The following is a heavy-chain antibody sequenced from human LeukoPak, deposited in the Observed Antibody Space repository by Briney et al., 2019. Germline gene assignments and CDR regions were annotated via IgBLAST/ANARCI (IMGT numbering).Heavy chain of an antibody. V-gene: IGHV3-7*01. Sequence: GESLKISCKASGFTFSSYWMSWVRQAPGKGLEWVANIKQDGSEKYYVDSVKGRFTISRDNAKNSLYLQMNSLRAEDTAVYYCARYYYDSSGYRYLYYYYGMDVWGQGTTVTVSS. J-gene: IGHJ6*02. CDR2: IKQDGSEK. CDR1: GFTFSSYW. CDR3: ARYYYDSSGYRYLYYYYGMDV. D-gene: IGHD3-22*01.